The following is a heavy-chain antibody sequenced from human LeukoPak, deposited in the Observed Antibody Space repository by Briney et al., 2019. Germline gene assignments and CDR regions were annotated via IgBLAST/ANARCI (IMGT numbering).Heavy chain of an antibody. D-gene: IGHD3-22*01. Sequence: SETLSLTCNVSGGSIHSFYWNWLRQPAGKGLEWIGRVYTSGRTIYNPSLKSRVTMSVDASKNLLSLKVTSVSAADTAVYYCARGRLDSSGYYGHFDYWGQGTLVTVSS. CDR2: VYTSGRT. CDR3: ARGRLDSSGYYGHFDY. CDR1: GGSIHSFY. V-gene: IGHV4-4*07. J-gene: IGHJ4*02.